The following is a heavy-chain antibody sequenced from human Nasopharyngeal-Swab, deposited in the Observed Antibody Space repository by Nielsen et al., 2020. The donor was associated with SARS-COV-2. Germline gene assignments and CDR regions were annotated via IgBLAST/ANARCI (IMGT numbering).Heavy chain of an antibody. Sequence: SVKVSCKASGASLSDYAISLVRQAPGPGLEWMGTAVPVFGTTHYAQMLQGRVKMTPDQSTNTAYMEFTSLRSEDTAVYFCASSHLGEFSLLPFDHWGQGSLVTVSS. D-gene: IGHD3-16*02. J-gene: IGHJ4*02. CDR1: GASLSDYA. CDR3: ASSHLGEFSLLPFDH. CDR2: AVPVFGTT. V-gene: IGHV1-69*13.